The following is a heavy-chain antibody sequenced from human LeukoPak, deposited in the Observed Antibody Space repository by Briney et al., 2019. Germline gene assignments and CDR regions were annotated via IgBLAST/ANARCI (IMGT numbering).Heavy chain of an antibody. CDR3: ARGWGSNVYASAFDV. CDR2: ISGSGGST. CDR1: GFTVSSNY. J-gene: IGHJ3*01. V-gene: IGHV3-53*01. D-gene: IGHD3-16*01. Sequence: GGSLRLSCAASGFTVSSNYMSWVRQAPGKGLEWVSAISGSGGSTYYADSVKGRFTISRDNSKNTLYLQMNDLRAEDTAVYYCARGWGSNVYASAFDVWGQGTMVTVSS.